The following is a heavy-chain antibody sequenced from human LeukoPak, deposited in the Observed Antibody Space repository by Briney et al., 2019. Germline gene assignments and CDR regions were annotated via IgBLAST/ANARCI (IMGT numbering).Heavy chain of an antibody. CDR3: AKELALYNWNYGEDY. Sequence: PGGSLRLSCATSGFTFTIFGINWVRQAPGKGPEWVSYIDARSGITYYADSVQGRFTISRDNAQESVFLQMNSLRAEDTAVYYCAKELALYNWNYGEDYWGQGTLVTVSS. V-gene: IGHV3-48*01. J-gene: IGHJ4*02. CDR2: IDARSGIT. D-gene: IGHD1-7*01. CDR1: GFTFTIFG.